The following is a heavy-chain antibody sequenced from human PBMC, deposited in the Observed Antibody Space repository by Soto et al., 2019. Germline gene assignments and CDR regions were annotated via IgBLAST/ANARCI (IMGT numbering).Heavy chain of an antibody. Sequence: QVQLVESGGGVVQPGRSLRLSCAASGFTFSSYGMHWVRQAPGKGLEWVAVIWYDGSNKYYADSVKGRFTISRDNSKNTLYLQMNSLRAEDTAVYYCARVWSHYGSGNDAFDIWGQGTKVTVSS. CDR1: GFTFSSYG. J-gene: IGHJ3*02. CDR3: ARVWSHYGSGNDAFDI. V-gene: IGHV3-33*01. D-gene: IGHD3-10*01. CDR2: IWYDGSNK.